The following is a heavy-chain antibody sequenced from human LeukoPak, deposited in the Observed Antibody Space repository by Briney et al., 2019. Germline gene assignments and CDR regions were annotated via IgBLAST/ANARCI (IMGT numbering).Heavy chain of an antibody. D-gene: IGHD5-24*01. CDR2: IYQTGST. CDR3: ARLHEGYFDY. V-gene: IGHV4-39*07. Sequence: SETLSLTCTVSGGSISSNKYYWGWIRQPPGTGLEWIGNIYQTGSTYYNPSLKSRVTISVDTSKNQFSLKLSSVTAADTAVYYCARLHEGYFDYWGQGTLVTVSS. J-gene: IGHJ4*02. CDR1: GGSISSNKYY.